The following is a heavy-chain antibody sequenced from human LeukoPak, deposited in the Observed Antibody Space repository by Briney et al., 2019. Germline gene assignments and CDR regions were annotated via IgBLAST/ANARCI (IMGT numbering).Heavy chain of an antibody. Sequence: GSLRLSCAASGFTLSTYWMSWVRQAPGKGLEWVANIEQDGSEKYFADSVKGRFTISRDNAKNSLYLQMNSLRAEDTAVYYCARWDSGTYYGIGDWGQGTLVTVSS. J-gene: IGHJ4*02. D-gene: IGHD1-26*01. CDR3: ARWDSGTYYGIGD. CDR2: IEQDGSEK. V-gene: IGHV3-7*01. CDR1: GFTLSTYW.